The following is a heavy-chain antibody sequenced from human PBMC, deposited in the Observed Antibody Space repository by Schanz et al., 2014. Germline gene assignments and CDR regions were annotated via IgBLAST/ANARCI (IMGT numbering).Heavy chain of an antibody. J-gene: IGHJ6*02. D-gene: IGHD3-22*01. V-gene: IGHV3-66*01. CDR2: IYRGGST. CDR1: GITVNTSY. CDR3: ARDKNYDDSAEYGMDV. Sequence: EVQLLESGGGLVQPGGSLRLSCAASGITVNTSYMSWVRQAPGKGLEWVSVIYRGGSTYYADSVKGRFTISRDNSKNTLYLQMNSLRAEDAAVYRCARDKNYDDSAEYGMDVWGQGTTVTVSS.